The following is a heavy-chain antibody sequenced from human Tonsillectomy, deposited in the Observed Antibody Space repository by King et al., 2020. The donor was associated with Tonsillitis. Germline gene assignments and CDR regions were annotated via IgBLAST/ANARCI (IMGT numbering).Heavy chain of an antibody. CDR3: ARDRYDFWSGLLNY. CDR1: GFTFSSYS. CDR2: ISSSSSTI. J-gene: IGHJ4*02. Sequence: QLVQSGGGLVQPGGSLRLSCAASGFTFSSYSMNWVRQAPGKGLEWVSYISSSSSTIYYADSVKGRFTISRDNAKNSLYLQMNSLRAEDTAVYYCARDRYDFWSGLLNYWGQGTRVTVSS. V-gene: IGHV3-48*01. D-gene: IGHD3-3*01.